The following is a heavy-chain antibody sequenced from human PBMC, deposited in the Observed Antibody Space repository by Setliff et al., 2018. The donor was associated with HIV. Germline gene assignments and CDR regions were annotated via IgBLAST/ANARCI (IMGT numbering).Heavy chain of an antibody. CDR1: GQSISGYY. CDR3: ARDGYSSGWSYYFDY. D-gene: IGHD6-19*01. Sequence: SETLSLTCAVYGQSISGYYWSWIRQPPGKGLEWIGEINHSGSTNYNPSLKRRVTISVDTSKNQFSLKLSSVTAADTAVYYCARDGYSSGWSYYFDYWGQGTLVTVSS. V-gene: IGHV4-34*01. CDR2: INHSGST. J-gene: IGHJ4*02.